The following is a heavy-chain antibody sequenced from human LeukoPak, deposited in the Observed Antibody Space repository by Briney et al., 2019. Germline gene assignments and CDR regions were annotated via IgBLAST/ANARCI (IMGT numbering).Heavy chain of an antibody. J-gene: IGHJ4*02. CDR2: IYYSGST. D-gene: IGHD3-22*01. CDR3: ARTNNYYDTSGYLFDY. V-gene: IGHV4-31*11. CDR1: GGSFSGYY. Sequence: PSETLSLTCAVYGGSFSGYYWSWIRQHPVKGLEWIGCIYYSGSTYYNPSLKSRITISVDTSQNQFSLKLSSVTAADTAVYYCARTNNYYDTSGYLFDYWGQGTLVTVSS.